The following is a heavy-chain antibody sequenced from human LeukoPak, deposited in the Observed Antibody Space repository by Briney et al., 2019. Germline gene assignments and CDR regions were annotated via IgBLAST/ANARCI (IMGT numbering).Heavy chain of an antibody. CDR1: GFNVSTYS. D-gene: IGHD3-10*01. CDR2: ISTSISYI. Sequence: GGSLRLSCAASGFNVSTYSMNWVRQAPGKGLEWVSSISTSISYIYYADSVKGRFTISRDNAKNSLYLQMSSLRAEDTAVYYCARSGGGFDYWGQGTLVTVSS. J-gene: IGHJ4*02. V-gene: IGHV3-21*01. CDR3: ARSGGGFDY.